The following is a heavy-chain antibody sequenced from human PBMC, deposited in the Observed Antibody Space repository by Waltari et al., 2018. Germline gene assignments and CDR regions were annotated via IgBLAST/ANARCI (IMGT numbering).Heavy chain of an antibody. CDR1: GGSFSGYY. CDR2: INHSGST. CDR3: ARSGDKSTATGYFEH. Sequence: QLPLPQWGAGLLKPSETLSLSCAVYGGSFSGYYWCWIRQPPGKGLGWIGEINHSGSTNNNPSVKSRVTVSVDTAKNQVSLKLSSVTAADTAIYYCARSGDKSTATGYFEHWGQGTLGTVSS. J-gene: IGHJ4*02. V-gene: IGHV4-34*01. D-gene: IGHD5-12*01.